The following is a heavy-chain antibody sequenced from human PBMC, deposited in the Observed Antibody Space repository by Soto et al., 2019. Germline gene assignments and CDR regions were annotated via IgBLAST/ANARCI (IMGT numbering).Heavy chain of an antibody. Sequence: GASVKVSCKASGYTFTTYFIHWVRQAPGQGLEWMGIVRPSGGNTAYAQRFQGRLTMTRDTSTSTVYMELSSLRSEDTAVYYCAREPAGAAADLMGFDYWGQGTLVTVSS. J-gene: IGHJ4*02. V-gene: IGHV1-46*01. CDR3: AREPAGAAADLMGFDY. CDR1: GYTFTTYF. CDR2: VRPSGGNT. D-gene: IGHD6-13*01.